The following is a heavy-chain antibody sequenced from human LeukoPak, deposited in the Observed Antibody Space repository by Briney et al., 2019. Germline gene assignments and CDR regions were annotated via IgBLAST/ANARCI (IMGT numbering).Heavy chain of an antibody. J-gene: IGHJ4*02. Sequence: ESLKISCKGAGYSFTSYWIGWVRQMPGKGLEWMGIIYPGDSDTRYSPSFQGQVTISADKSISTAYLQWSSLKASDTAMYYCERQFGYSGYDRAPFRDYWGQGTLVTVSS. D-gene: IGHD5-12*01. CDR1: GYSFTSYW. CDR3: ERQFGYSGYDRAPFRDY. CDR2: IYPGDSDT. V-gene: IGHV5-51*01.